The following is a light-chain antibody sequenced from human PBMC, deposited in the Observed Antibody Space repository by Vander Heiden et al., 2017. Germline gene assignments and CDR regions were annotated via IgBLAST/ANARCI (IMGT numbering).Light chain of an antibody. CDR1: QSIRNY. CDR2: AAS. V-gene: IGKV1-39*01. J-gene: IGKJ4*01. CDR3: QQSDSTPLT. Sequence: DIQMTQSPSSLSASVGDRVTITCRASQSIRNYLNWHQQKPGKAPKLLIYAASSLQSGVPSRFNGSGSGTDFTLTISRLQPEDFATYYCQQSDSTPLTFGGGTKVXI.